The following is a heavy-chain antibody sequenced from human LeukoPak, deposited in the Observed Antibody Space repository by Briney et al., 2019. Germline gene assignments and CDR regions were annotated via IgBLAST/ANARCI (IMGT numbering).Heavy chain of an antibody. CDR1: GFTFYRYW. CDR2: IKEDGSAK. CDR3: ARGGVYFDY. Sequence: GGAPRPPLVAPGFTFYRYWVTRDRQAPGKGLEWVGNIKEDGSAKYYVGSVKGRFTISRDNAKNSLYLQMNSLRPEDTAVYYCARGGVYFDYWGQGTLVTVSS. D-gene: IGHD2-8*01. J-gene: IGHJ4*02. V-gene: IGHV3-7*01.